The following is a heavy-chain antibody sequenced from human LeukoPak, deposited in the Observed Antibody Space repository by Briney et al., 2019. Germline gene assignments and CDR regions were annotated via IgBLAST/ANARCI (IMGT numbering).Heavy chain of an antibody. J-gene: IGHJ6*03. V-gene: IGHV3-11*04. D-gene: IGHD4-23*01. Sequence: KPGGSVRLSCAACGFTFCDYYMIWLRQAPGKGREGVLYISGSGTNIEYADSVKGRFTIYRDNAKNSLYLQMNSLRAEDTAVYYCARGTLVTPGYYYYYMDVWGKGTTVTVSS. CDR2: ISGSGTNI. CDR1: GFTFCDYY. CDR3: ARGTLVTPGYYYYYMDV.